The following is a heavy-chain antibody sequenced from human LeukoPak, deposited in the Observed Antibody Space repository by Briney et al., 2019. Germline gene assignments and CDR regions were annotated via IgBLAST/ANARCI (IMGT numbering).Heavy chain of an antibody. CDR1: GFTFHDYA. V-gene: IGHV3-9*01. J-gene: IGHJ4*02. CDR3: TKDSVAMVTTSDY. Sequence: GGSLRLSCAAAGFTFHDYAMHWVRHAPGKCLEWVSGISWDSGIITYADSVEGRFTTSTDNAKNSLYLQLNSLRHEDTALYYCTKDSVAMVTTSDYWGQGTLVTVSS. D-gene: IGHD5-18*01. CDR2: ISWDSGII.